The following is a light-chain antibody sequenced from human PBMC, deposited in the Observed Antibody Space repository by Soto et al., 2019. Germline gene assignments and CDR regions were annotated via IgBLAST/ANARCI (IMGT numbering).Light chain of an antibody. V-gene: IGLV2-14*01. CDR3: SSYTSSSTLV. CDR1: SSDVGGYKY. Sequence: QSVLTQPPSVSGSPGQSITISCSGTSSDVGGYKYVSWYQQHPGKAPKLMIYEVGNRPSGVSQRFSGSKSGNTASLTIFGLQAEDEADYYCSSYTSSSTLVFGGGTKLTVL. CDR2: EVG. J-gene: IGLJ3*02.